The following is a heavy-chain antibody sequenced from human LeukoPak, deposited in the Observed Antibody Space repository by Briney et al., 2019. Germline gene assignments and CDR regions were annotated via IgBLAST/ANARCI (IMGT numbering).Heavy chain of an antibody. D-gene: IGHD4-17*01. V-gene: IGHV3-23*01. CDR3: AKPPTTVTTRGFDY. Sequence: GGSLRLSCAASGFTFSSYEMNWVRQAPGKGLQWVSAICDNGGCTYYADSVKGRFTISRDNSKNTLHLQMSGLRAEDTAIYYCAKPPTTVTTRGFDYWGQGTLVTVSP. CDR2: ICDNGGCT. J-gene: IGHJ4*02. CDR1: GFTFSSYE.